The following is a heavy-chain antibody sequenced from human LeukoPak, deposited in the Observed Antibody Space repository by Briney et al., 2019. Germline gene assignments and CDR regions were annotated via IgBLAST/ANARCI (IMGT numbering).Heavy chain of an antibody. D-gene: IGHD3-9*01. CDR2: ISGYNSNT. Sequence: ASVKVSCKASGYTFTSYGITWVRQAPGQGLEWMGWISGYNSNTNIAQKFQDRVPLTTDTSTSTAYIEVRSLTSDDTAVFFCAREAKTGYSDFWGQGTLVTVSS. V-gene: IGHV1-18*01. CDR1: GYTFTSYG. CDR3: AREAKTGYSDF. J-gene: IGHJ4*02.